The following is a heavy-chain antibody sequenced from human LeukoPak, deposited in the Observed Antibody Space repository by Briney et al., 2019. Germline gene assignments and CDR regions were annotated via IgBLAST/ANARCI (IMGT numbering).Heavy chain of an antibody. CDR3: VRDDGHHWFDF. CDR1: GFIFSDYY. CDR2: ISSSGTPK. V-gene: IGHV3-11*01. D-gene: IGHD1-1*01. Sequence: GGSLRLSCGASGFIFSDYYMSWIRQAPGKGLEWISYISSSGTPKYYADSVKGRFTISRGNAKKSLFLQMNSLRDEDTAVYYCVRDDGHHWFDFWGQGTLVTVSS. J-gene: IGHJ4*02.